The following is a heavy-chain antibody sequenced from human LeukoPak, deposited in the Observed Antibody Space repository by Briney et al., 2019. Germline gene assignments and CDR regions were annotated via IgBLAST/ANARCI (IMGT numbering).Heavy chain of an antibody. CDR2: IRYDGSNK. CDR3: AKARGYYFDY. Sequence: GGSLRLSCAASGFTFSSYGMHWVRQAPGKGLEWVAFIRYDGSNKYYADSVNGRFTISRDNSKNTLYLQMNSLRAEDTAVYYCAKARGYYFDYWGQGTLVTVSS. D-gene: IGHD1-26*01. V-gene: IGHV3-30*02. CDR1: GFTFSSYG. J-gene: IGHJ4*02.